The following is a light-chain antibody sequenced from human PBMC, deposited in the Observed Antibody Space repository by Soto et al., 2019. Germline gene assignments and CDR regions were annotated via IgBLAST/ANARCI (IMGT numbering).Light chain of an antibody. CDR3: QMYNSAPWT. V-gene: IGKV1-27*01. J-gene: IGKJ1*01. CDR1: QGISNY. CDR2: AAS. Sequence: DIPMTQSPSSLSASVGDRVTITCRASQGISNYLAWYQQKPGKVPKLLIYAASTLQSGVTSRFSGSGSGTDFTITISSLQPEDVANYYCQMYNSAPWTFGQGTKVEIK.